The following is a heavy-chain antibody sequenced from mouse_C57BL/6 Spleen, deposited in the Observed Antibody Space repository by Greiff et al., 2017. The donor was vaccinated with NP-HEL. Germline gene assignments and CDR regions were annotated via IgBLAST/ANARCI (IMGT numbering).Heavy chain of an antibody. V-gene: IGHV1-61*01. CDR3: AYGNYVRYYAMDY. CDR2: IYPSDSET. D-gene: IGHD2-10*02. Sequence: QVQLKQPGAELVRPGSSVKLSCKASGYTFTSYWMDWVKQRPGQGLEWIGNIYPSDSETHYNQKVKDKATLTVDKSSSTAYMQLSSLTSEDSAVYYCAYGNYVRYYAMDYWGQGTSVTVSS. CDR1: GYTFTSYW. J-gene: IGHJ4*01.